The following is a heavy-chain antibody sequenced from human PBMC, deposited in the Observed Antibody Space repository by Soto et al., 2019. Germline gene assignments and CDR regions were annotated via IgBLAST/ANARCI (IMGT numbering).Heavy chain of an antibody. D-gene: IGHD2-15*01. J-gene: IGHJ6*03. Sequence: GGSLRLSCAAPGFTFSNAWMSWVRQAPGKGLEWVGRIKSKTDGGTTDYAAPVKGRFTISRDDSKNTLYLQMNSLKTEDTAVYYCSSEPYYMDVWAKGTKVTVSS. CDR3: SSEPYYMDV. CDR2: IKSKTDGGTT. V-gene: IGHV3-15*01. CDR1: GFTFSNAW.